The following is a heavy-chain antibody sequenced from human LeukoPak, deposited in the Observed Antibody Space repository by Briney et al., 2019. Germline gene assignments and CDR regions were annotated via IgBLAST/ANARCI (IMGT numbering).Heavy chain of an antibody. V-gene: IGHV5-51*01. D-gene: IGHD6-19*01. Sequence: GESLKSSCKGSGYSFTSYWIGWVRQMPGKGLEWMGIIYPGDSDTRYSPSFQGQVTISADKSISTAYLQWSSLKASDTARYYCARHVKPGYSSGRFDYWGQGTLVTVSS. CDR1: GYSFTSYW. J-gene: IGHJ4*02. CDR3: ARHVKPGYSSGRFDY. CDR2: IYPGDSDT.